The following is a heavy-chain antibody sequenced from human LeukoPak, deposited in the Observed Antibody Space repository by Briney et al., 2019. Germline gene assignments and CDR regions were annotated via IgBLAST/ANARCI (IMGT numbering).Heavy chain of an antibody. V-gene: IGHV3-21*01. J-gene: IGHJ4*02. D-gene: IGHD5-12*01. CDR2: ISSSSSYI. CDR1: GFTFSSYS. CDR3: AREGLRASVGY. Sequence: GGSLRLSCAASGFTFSSYSMNWVRQAPGKGLEWVSSISSSSSYIYYADSVKGRFTISRDNAKNSLFLQMNSLRAEDTAVYYCAREGLRASVGYWGQGTLVTVSS.